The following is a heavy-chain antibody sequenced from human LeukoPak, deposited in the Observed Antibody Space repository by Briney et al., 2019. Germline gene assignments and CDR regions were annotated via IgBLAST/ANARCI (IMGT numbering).Heavy chain of an antibody. J-gene: IGHJ5*02. CDR2: IYPGDSRI. Sequence: GESLKISCKAFGHSFTDNWIGCVRHMPGKGLEWMGVIYPGDSRIRYNPSFQGQVTISVDKSISTAYLQWSSLKASDTAICYCAWRRFSSPWSDPWGQGTLVTVSS. D-gene: IGHD6-13*01. CDR3: AWRRFSSPWSDP. CDR1: GHSFTDNW. V-gene: IGHV5-51*01.